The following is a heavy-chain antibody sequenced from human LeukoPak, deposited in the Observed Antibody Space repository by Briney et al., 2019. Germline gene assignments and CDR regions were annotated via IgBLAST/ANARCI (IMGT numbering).Heavy chain of an antibody. D-gene: IGHD3-3*01. CDR2: IYTSGST. CDR1: GGSISSYY. CDR3: ARDGRFFGGSHDAFDI. Sequence: SETLSLTCTVSGGSISSYYWSWIRRPAGKGLEWIGRIYTSGSTNYNPSLKSRVTMSVDTSKNQFSLKLSSVTAADTAVYYCARDGRFFGGSHDAFDIWGQGTMVTVSS. V-gene: IGHV4-4*07. J-gene: IGHJ3*02.